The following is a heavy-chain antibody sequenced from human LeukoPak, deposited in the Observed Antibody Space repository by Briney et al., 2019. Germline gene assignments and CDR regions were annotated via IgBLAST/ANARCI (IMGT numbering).Heavy chain of an antibody. CDR2: ISSDGSST. J-gene: IGHJ4*02. CDR1: GITLSGHW. Sequence: GGSLRLSCAASGITLSGHWMHWVRQTPGKGLVWVSRISSDGSSTTYADSVKGRFTISRDTAKNTLYLQMNSLRAEDTAVYYCLRLGGDRVYWGQGTLVTVSS. V-gene: IGHV3-74*01. CDR3: LRLGGDRVY. D-gene: IGHD2-21*01.